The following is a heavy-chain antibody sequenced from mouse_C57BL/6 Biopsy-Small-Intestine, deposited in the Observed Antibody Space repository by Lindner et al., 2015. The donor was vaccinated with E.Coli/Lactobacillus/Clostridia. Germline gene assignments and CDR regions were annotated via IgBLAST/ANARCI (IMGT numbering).Heavy chain of an antibody. CDR3: ARSGPELLRYFQY. V-gene: IGHV1-72*04. CDR2: VNPNTGAE. CDR1: GFAFTGFY. J-gene: IGHJ3*01. D-gene: IGHD4-1*01. Sequence: SVKVSCKASGFAFTGFYIHWLRLAPGQGLQWMGWVNPNTGAEEFAEDFQGRISMTRDTSLSTVYLELSNLRSDDTAVYFCARSGPELLRYFQYWGQGTLVTVS.